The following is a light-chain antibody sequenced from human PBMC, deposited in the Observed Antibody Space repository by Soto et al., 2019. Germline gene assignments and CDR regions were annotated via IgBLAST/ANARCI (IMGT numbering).Light chain of an antibody. CDR2: AAS. CDR3: QQYDSFPT. J-gene: IGKJ5*01. Sequence: DIQMTQSPSSLSASVGDRVTITCQASQDIDNYLNSYQQKPGKAPKLLIHAASNLETGVPSRFSGSGSGTDFSFTISSLQPEDLATYYCQQYDSFPTFGQGTRLEMK. V-gene: IGKV1-33*01. CDR1: QDIDNY.